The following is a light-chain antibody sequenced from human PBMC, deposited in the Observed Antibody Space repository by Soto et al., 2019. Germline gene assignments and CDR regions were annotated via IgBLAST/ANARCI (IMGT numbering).Light chain of an antibody. CDR1: ESVHRN. J-gene: IGKJ3*01. Sequence: EVVMTQSPATLSVSPGERVTLSCRASESVHRNLAWYQQKPGQGPSLLIYYASTRATGVPDRFTGSGSGTEFTLTISSLQSGDFGVYHCQHYSNWPPTFGPWTKVEIK. CDR2: YAS. CDR3: QHYSNWPPT. V-gene: IGKV3-15*01.